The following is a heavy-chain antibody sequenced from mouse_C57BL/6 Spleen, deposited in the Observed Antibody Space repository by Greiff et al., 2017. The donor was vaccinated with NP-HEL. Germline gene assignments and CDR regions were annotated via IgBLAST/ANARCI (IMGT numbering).Heavy chain of an antibody. J-gene: IGHJ1*03. CDR2: ISYDGSN. CDR3: AREEDYDGEGGYFDV. CDR1: GYSITSGYY. Sequence: ESGPGLVKPSQSLSLTCSVTGYSITSGYYWNWIRQFPGNKLEWMGYISYDGSNNYNPSLKNRISITRDTSKNQFFLKLNSLTTEDTATYYCAREEDYDGEGGYFDVWGTGTTVTVSS. V-gene: IGHV3-6*01. D-gene: IGHD2-4*01.